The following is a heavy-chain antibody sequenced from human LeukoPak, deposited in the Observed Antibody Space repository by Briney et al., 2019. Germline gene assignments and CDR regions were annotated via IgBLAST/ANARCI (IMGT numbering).Heavy chain of an antibody. CDR2: ISYDGTSK. J-gene: IGHJ4*01. CDR1: GFIFNDYA. Sequence: GGSLRLSCAASGFIFNDYAMHWFRQAPGKGLEWVAVISYDGTSKFYADSVKGRFTISRDRSKNTLYLQMNSLRVDDTAVYYCVRDAATVTLLPDFWGQGTLVTVSS. D-gene: IGHD4-17*01. CDR3: VRDAATVTLLPDF. V-gene: IGHV3-30-3*01.